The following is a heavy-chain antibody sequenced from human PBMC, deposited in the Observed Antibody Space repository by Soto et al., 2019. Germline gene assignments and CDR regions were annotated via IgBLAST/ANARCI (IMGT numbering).Heavy chain of an antibody. J-gene: IGHJ6*03. CDR1: GFSFNIYA. CDR2: ISAGGGNT. CDR3: GEAPTDDYYYYMDV. Sequence: EVHLLESGGGLVQPGGSLRLSCAASGFSFNIYAMKWVRQAPGKGLECVSAISAGGGNTYYADSVKGRFTISRDNSKNTLDLKMNSRRADDTAVYYCGEAPTDDYYYYMDVWGKGASVTVS. D-gene: IGHD2-21*02. V-gene: IGHV3-23*01.